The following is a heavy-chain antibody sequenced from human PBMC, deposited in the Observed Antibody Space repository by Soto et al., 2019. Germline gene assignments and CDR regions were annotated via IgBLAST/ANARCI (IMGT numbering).Heavy chain of an antibody. D-gene: IGHD2-2*01. V-gene: IGHV1-3*01. J-gene: IGHJ5*02. CDR1: GYTFTSYA. CDR3: AVGATSCLSPGGCWFDP. Sequence: QVQLVQSGAEVKKPGASVKVSRKASGYTFTSYAMHWVRQAPGQRLEWLGWINAGNGNTKYSQKFQGRVTITRDTSASPAYMELSSLRSEDTAVYYCAVGATSCLSPGGCWFDPWGQGTLVTVSS. CDR2: INAGNGNT.